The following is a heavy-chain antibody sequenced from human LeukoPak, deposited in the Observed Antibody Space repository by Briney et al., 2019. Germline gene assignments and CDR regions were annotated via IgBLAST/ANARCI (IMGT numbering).Heavy chain of an antibody. CDR2: INMYTANP. Sequence: GASVNVSCKASGYTFTRYAINWLRQAPGQGLEWMGWINMYTANPAYAQGFTERFVFSLDTSVTTAYLQISNLKTEDTAVYYCARHDNDDDFDYWGQGTLVTISS. D-gene: IGHD3-16*01. V-gene: IGHV7-4-1*02. J-gene: IGHJ4*02. CDR3: ARHDNDDDFDY. CDR1: GYTFTRYA.